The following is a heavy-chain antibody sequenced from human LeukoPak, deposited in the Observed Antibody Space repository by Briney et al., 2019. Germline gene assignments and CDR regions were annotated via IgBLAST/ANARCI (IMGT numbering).Heavy chain of an antibody. V-gene: IGHV3-30*02. D-gene: IGHD1-7*01. Sequence: GGSLILSCAASGFTFSSYGMHWVRQAPGKGLEWVAFIRCDGSNKYYADSVKGRFTISRDNSKNTLYLQMNSLRAEDTAVYYCAKDYGGNLYYFDYWGQGTLVTVSS. CDR2: IRCDGSNK. J-gene: IGHJ4*02. CDR3: AKDYGGNLYYFDY. CDR1: GFTFSSYG.